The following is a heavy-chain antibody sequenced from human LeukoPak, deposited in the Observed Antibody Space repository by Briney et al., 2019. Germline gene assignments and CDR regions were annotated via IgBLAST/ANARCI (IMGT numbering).Heavy chain of an antibody. V-gene: IGHV3-66*02. CDR1: GFTVSSNY. CDR2: IYSGGST. D-gene: IGHD3-3*01. Sequence: VGSLGLSCAASGFTVSSNYMSWVRQAPGKGLEWVSVIYSGGSTYYADSVKGRFTISRDNSKNTLYLQMNSLRAEDTAVYYCARSTIFGVLDYWGQGTLVTVSS. J-gene: IGHJ4*02. CDR3: ARSTIFGVLDY.